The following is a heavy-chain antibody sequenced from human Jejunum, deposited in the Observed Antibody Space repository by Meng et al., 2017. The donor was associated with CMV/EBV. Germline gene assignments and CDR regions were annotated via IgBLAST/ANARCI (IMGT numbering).Heavy chain of an antibody. Sequence: VHVEGPGPYLLRPSAPLSPTCSASVGTLTNYYWNWIRQPAGKGLEWIGRIYTNGRAIYHPSLVSRVTISEDTSKNQFSLRLTSVTAADTAVYYCARSGYYYDTTGYSPFDYWGQGALVTVSS. CDR3: ARSGYYYDTTGYSPFDY. CDR1: VGTLTNYY. V-gene: IGHV4-4*07. J-gene: IGHJ4*02. CDR2: IYTNGRA. D-gene: IGHD3-22*01.